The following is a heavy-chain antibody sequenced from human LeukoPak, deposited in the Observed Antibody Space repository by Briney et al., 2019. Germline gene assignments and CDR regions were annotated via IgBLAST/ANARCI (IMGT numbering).Heavy chain of an antibody. CDR1: GFTFSTYN. Sequence: GGSLRLSCEASGFTFSTYNMNWVRQAPGKRLEWVSAISGSGGSTYYADSVKGRFTISRDNSKNTLYLQMNSLRAEDTAVYYCAKPQIVVVVAATSSFDYWGQGTLVTVSS. D-gene: IGHD2-15*01. J-gene: IGHJ4*02. CDR2: ISGSGGST. V-gene: IGHV3-23*01. CDR3: AKPQIVVVVAATSSFDY.